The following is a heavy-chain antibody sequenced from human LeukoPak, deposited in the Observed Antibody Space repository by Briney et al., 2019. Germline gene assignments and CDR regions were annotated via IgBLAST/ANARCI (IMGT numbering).Heavy chain of an antibody. CDR2: ISGSGGST. CDR3: AKGRDYCSGGSCYWNDY. D-gene: IGHD2-15*01. Sequence: GGSLRLSCAASGFTFSSYAMSWVRQAPGKGLEWVSAISGSGGSTYYADSVKGRFTISRDNSKNTLYLQMNSLRAEDTAVYYCAKGRDYCSGGSCYWNDYWGQGTLVTVSS. CDR1: GFTFSSYA. J-gene: IGHJ4*02. V-gene: IGHV3-23*01.